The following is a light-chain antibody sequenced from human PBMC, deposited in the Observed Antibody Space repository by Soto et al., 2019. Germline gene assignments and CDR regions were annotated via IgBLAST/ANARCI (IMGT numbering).Light chain of an antibody. V-gene: IGLV1-40*01. Sequence: QSALTQPPSVSGAPRQRVTISCTGNNSNLGAGYDVHWYQQLPGAAPKLVIFGNRNRPSGVPERFSGSKSGTSASLAITGLQAEDEADYYCQAYDDSLTAFVFGGGTKLTVL. J-gene: IGLJ3*02. CDR1: NSNLGAGYD. CDR3: QAYDDSLTAFV. CDR2: GNR.